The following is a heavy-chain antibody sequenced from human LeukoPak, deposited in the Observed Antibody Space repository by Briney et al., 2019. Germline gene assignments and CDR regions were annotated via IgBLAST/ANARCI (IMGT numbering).Heavy chain of an antibody. J-gene: IGHJ4*02. CDR3: ARESREQLWLPFDY. D-gene: IGHD5-18*01. V-gene: IGHV1-69*06. CDR1: GGTFSSYA. CDR2: IIPIFGTA. Sequence: GASVKVSCKASGGTFSSYAISWVRQAPGQGLEWMGGIIPIFGTANYAQKFQGRVTITADKSTSTAYMELSSLRSEDTAVYYCARESREQLWLPFDYWGQGTLVTVSS.